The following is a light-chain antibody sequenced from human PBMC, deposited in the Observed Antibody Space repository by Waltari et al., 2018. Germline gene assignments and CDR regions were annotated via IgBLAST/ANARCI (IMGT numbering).Light chain of an antibody. Sequence: ETVVTQSPAPLSVSPGERATLSCQTSQTIGRSLAWYQQKPGNAPRLVIYGASIRATGIPARFSGSGSETEFALTISGLQSEDSAVYYCQQYNNWPPGTFGQGTKVEI. CDR3: QQYNNWPPGT. V-gene: IGKV3-15*01. J-gene: IGKJ1*01. CDR2: GAS. CDR1: QTIGRS.